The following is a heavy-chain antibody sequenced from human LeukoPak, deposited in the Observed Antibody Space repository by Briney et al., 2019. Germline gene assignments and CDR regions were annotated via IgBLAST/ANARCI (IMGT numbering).Heavy chain of an antibody. CDR3: ARDFLHLGG. Sequence: GGSLRPSCAASGFTFNTYWMTWVRQAPGKGLEWVANINEDGREKYYVDSVKGRIFISRDNARHSLYLQMNSLRAEDTAVYYCARDFLHLGGWGQGTMVTVSS. CDR2: INEDGREK. V-gene: IGHV3-7*01. D-gene: IGHD3-16*01. J-gene: IGHJ3*01. CDR1: GFTFNTYW.